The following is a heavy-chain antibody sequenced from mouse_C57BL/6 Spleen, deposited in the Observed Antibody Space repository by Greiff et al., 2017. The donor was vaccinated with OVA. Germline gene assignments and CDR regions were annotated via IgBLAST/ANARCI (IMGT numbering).Heavy chain of an antibody. Sequence: VKLVESGPGLVAPSQSLSITCTVSGFSLTSYAISWVRQPPGKGLEWLGVIRTGGGTNYNSALKSRLSISKDNSKSQVFLKMNSLQTDDTARYYCARAMDYWGQGTSVTVSS. CDR3: ARAMDY. J-gene: IGHJ4*01. V-gene: IGHV2-9-1*01. CDR1: GFSLTSYA. CDR2: IRTGGGT.